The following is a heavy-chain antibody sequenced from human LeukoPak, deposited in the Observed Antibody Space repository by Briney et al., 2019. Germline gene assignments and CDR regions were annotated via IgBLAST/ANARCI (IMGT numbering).Heavy chain of an antibody. CDR2: IYYSGST. CDR1: GGSISSSSYY. Sequence: SETLSLTCTVSGGSISSSSYYWGWIRQPPGKGLEWIGSIYYSGSTYYNPSLKSRVTISVDTSKNQFSLKLSSVTAADTAVYYCARVSDIVVVVAADLTDAFDIWGQGTMVTVSS. D-gene: IGHD2-15*01. V-gene: IGHV4-39*01. CDR3: ARVSDIVVVVAADLTDAFDI. J-gene: IGHJ3*02.